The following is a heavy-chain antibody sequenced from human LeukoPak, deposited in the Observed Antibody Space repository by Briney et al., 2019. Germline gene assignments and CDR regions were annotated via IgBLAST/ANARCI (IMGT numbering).Heavy chain of an antibody. CDR3: RRVHYYDSSGYYLRWYFDY. Sequence: GASVKVPCKASGYTFTSYGISWVRQAPGQGLEWMGWISAYNGNTNYAQTLQGRVTMTTDTSRSTAYMELRSLRSDDTAVYYCRRVHYYDSSGYYLRWYFDYWGQGTLVTVSS. J-gene: IGHJ4*02. CDR2: ISAYNGNT. CDR1: GYTFTSYG. V-gene: IGHV1-18*01. D-gene: IGHD3-22*01.